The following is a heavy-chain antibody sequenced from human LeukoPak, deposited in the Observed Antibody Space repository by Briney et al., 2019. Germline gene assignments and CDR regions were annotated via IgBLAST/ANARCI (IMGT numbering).Heavy chain of an antibody. Sequence: ASVKVSCKASGYTFTSYGISWVRQAPGQGLEWMGWISAYNGNTNYAQKLQGRVTMTTDTSTSTAYMELRSLRSDDTAVYYCARDSFQDYDFWSGYYSGLDYWGQGTLVTVSS. CDR2: ISAYNGNT. CDR1: GYTFTSYG. CDR3: ARDSFQDYDFWSGYYSGLDY. D-gene: IGHD3-3*01. J-gene: IGHJ4*02. V-gene: IGHV1-18*01.